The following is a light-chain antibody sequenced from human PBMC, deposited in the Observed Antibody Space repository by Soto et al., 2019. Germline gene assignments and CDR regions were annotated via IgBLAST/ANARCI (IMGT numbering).Light chain of an antibody. CDR1: QSVSNND. V-gene: IGKV3-20*01. J-gene: IGKJ2*01. Sequence: EIVLTQSPATLSLSPGERATVSCRASQSVSNNDLAWYQQRPGQAPRLVLYGASTRPTGIPDRFSGSGSGTEFTLTISRLEPEDFAVYYCHHYSRSPPYPFGQGTKLDIK. CDR3: HHYSRSPPYP. CDR2: GAS.